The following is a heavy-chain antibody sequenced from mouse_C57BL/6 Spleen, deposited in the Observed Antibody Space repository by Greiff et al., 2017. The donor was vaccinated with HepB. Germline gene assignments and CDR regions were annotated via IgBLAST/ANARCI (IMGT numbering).Heavy chain of an antibody. D-gene: IGHD2-3*01. CDR1: GYTFTSYC. CDR3: AKLDGYNGPMDD. J-gene: IGHJ4*01. V-gene: IGHV1-53*01. Sequence: QVQLQQSGTELVKPGASVKLSCKASGYTFTSYCIHWVKQRPGQGLEWIGNINPSNGGTNYNEKFKSKATLTVDKSSSTAYMQLSSLTSEDSAVYWNAKLDGYNGPMDDWGKGTSVTVSS. CDR2: INPSNGGT.